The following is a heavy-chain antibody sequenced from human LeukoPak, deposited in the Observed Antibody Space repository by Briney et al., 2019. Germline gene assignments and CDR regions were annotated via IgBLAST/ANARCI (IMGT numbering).Heavy chain of an antibody. CDR3: ASEKPVGYSGSWSRPFDY. D-gene: IGHD6-13*01. Sequence: SVKVSCKASGGTFSSYTISWVRQAPGQGLEWMGRIIPILGIANYAQKFQGRVTITADKSTSTAYMELSSLRSEDTAVYYCASEKPVGYSGSWSRPFDYWGQGTLVTVSS. V-gene: IGHV1-69*02. CDR1: GGTFSSYT. CDR2: IIPILGIA. J-gene: IGHJ4*02.